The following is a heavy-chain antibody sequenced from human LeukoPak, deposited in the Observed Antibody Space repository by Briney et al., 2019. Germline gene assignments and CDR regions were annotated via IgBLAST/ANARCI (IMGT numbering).Heavy chain of an antibody. D-gene: IGHD2-2*01. CDR3: ARGLATPAAY. J-gene: IGHJ4*02. Sequence: GRSLRLSCTASGFTFGDYAMSWFRQAPGKGLEWLALSSYDGSNTYYTDSVKGRFTISRDNSKNTLYLQMNSLRPEDTAVYYCARGLATPAAYWGQGILVTVSS. CDR2: SSYDGSNT. V-gene: IGHV3-30*04. CDR1: GFTFGDYA.